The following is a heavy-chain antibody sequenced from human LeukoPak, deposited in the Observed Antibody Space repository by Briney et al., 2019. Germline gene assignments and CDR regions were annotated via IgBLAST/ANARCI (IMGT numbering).Heavy chain of an antibody. CDR1: GFTFSSYG. CDR3: AKDGSGSYQGWFDP. J-gene: IGHJ5*02. D-gene: IGHD1-26*01. V-gene: IGHV3-30*18. Sequence: GGSLRLSCAASGFTFSSYGMHWVRQAPGKGLEWVAVISYDGSNKYYADSVKGRFTISRDNSKNTLYLQMNSLRAEDTAVYYCAKDGSGSYQGWFDPWGQGTLVTVSS. CDR2: ISYDGSNK.